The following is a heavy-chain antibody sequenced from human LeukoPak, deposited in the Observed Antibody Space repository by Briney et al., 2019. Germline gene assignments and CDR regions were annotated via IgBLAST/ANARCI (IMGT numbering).Heavy chain of an antibody. D-gene: IGHD3-22*01. CDR2: INHSGST. Sequence: PSETLSPTCAVYGGSFSGYYWSWIRQPPGKGLEWIGEINHSGSTNYNPSLKSRVTISLDTSKNQFSLKLSSVTAADTAVYYCARGYDSSGYYEYWGQGTLVTVSS. V-gene: IGHV4-34*01. CDR3: ARGYDSSGYYEY. J-gene: IGHJ4*02. CDR1: GGSFSGYY.